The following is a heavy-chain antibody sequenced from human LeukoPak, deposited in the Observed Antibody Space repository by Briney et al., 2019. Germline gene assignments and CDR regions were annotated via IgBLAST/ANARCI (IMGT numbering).Heavy chain of an antibody. CDR1: GGTFGSYA. J-gene: IGHJ6*03. V-gene: IGHV1-8*02. D-gene: IGHD2-2*01. CDR2: MNPNSGNT. CDR3: ARGSKYQLLFGKLMGFYDYHYYYMDV. Sequence: ASVKVSCKASGGTFGSYAISWVRQATGQGLEWMGWMNPNSGNTGYAQKFQGRVTMTRNTSISTAYMELSSLRSEDTAVYYCARGSKYQLLFGKLMGFYDYHYYYMDVWGKGTTVTVSS.